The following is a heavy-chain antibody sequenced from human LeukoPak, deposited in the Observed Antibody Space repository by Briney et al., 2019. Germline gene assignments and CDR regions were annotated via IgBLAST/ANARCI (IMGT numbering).Heavy chain of an antibody. Sequence: GASVKVSCKASGYTFTGYYMHWVRQAPGQGLEWMGRINPNSGGTNYAQKFQGRVTMTRDTSISTAYMVLSRLRSDDTAVYYCASFSSTMITFWSGHDGAFDIWGQGTMVTVSS. V-gene: IGHV1-2*06. D-gene: IGHD3-16*01. CDR3: ASFSSTMITFWSGHDGAFDI. CDR1: GYTFTGYY. CDR2: INPNSGGT. J-gene: IGHJ3*02.